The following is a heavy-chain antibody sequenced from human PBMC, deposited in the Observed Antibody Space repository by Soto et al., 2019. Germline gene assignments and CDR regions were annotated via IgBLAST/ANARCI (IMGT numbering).Heavy chain of an antibody. CDR1: GFSFRTYA. D-gene: IGHD2-8*01. V-gene: IGHV3-30*04. CDR2: ISSDGRKE. J-gene: IGHJ4*02. Sequence: QEQLVESGGGVVQPGRSLRLSCAASGFSFRTYAMHWVRQAPGKGLEWVAVISSDGRKEFYVDSVKGRFTISRDNSKNTRYLQMSSPRADDTAMYYCARDNGGYWGQGTLVTVSS. CDR3: ARDNGGY.